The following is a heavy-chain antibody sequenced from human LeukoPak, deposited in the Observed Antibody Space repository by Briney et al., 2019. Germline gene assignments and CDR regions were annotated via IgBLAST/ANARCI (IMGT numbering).Heavy chain of an antibody. V-gene: IGHV3-23*01. D-gene: IGHD1-26*01. Sequence: PGGSLRLSCAGSGFTFGSYAINWVRQAPGKGLEWVSAIRTSSSATYYADSVKGRFATSRDDSRSTVFLQMNSLRAEDTAVYYCARVRVGALLHALDIWGQGTLVAVSS. CDR2: IRTSSSAT. CDR3: ARVRVGALLHALDI. J-gene: IGHJ3*02. CDR1: GFTFGSYA.